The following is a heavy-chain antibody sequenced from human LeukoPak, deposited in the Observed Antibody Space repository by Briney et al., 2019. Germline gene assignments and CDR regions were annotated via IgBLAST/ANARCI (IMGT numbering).Heavy chain of an antibody. CDR2: ISYDGSHK. CDR1: GFTFSNYG. D-gene: IGHD3-3*02. V-gene: IGHV3-30*18. J-gene: IGHJ4*02. Sequence: GGSLRLSCAASGFTFSNYGIHWVRQAPGKGLEWVAVISYDGSHKYFADSVKGRFTISRDNSKNTLYLQMNSLRAADTAVYYCAKDKVLSFAGSFDYWGQGALVTVSS. CDR3: AKDKVLSFAGSFDY.